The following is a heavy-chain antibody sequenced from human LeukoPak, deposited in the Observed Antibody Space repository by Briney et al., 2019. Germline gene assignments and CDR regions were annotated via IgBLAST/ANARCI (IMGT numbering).Heavy chain of an antibody. CDR2: IKPDGSQT. CDR1: GFTFSNSW. CDR3: FGSGSYSK. J-gene: IGHJ4*02. D-gene: IGHD3-10*01. V-gene: IGHV3-7*01. Sequence: PGGSLRLSCAASGFTFSNSWINWVRQALGKGLEWVANIKPDGSQTFYLDSVKGRFTVSRDNAKHSAYLQMNSLRAEDTAVYYCFGSGSYSKWGQGTLVTVSS.